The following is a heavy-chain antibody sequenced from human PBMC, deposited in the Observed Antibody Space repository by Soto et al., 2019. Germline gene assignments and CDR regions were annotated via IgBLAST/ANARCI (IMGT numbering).Heavy chain of an antibody. Sequence: PSETLSLTCTVSGGSISSGGYYWSWIRQHPGKGLEWIGYIYYSGSTYYNPSLKSRVTISVDTSKNQFSLKLSSVTAADTAVYYCAREGSGDPHYFDYWGQGTLVTVSS. V-gene: IGHV4-31*03. D-gene: IGHD3-10*01. CDR2: IYYSGST. CDR3: AREGSGDPHYFDY. J-gene: IGHJ4*02. CDR1: GGSISSGGYY.